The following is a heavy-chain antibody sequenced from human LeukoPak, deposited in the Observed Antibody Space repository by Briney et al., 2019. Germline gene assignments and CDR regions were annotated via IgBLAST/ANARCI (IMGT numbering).Heavy chain of an antibody. CDR3: ARGPPGIAARPTSDYYYYGMDV. Sequence: SVKVSCKASGGSFNRYAISWVRQAPGQGLEWMGGIIPIFGTANYAQKFQGRVTITAAESTRTAYMELRTLRSEDTAVYYCARGPPGIAARPTSDYYYYGMDVWGQGTTVTVSS. CDR1: GGSFNRYA. CDR2: IIPIFGTA. J-gene: IGHJ6*02. V-gene: IGHV1-69*13. D-gene: IGHD6-6*01.